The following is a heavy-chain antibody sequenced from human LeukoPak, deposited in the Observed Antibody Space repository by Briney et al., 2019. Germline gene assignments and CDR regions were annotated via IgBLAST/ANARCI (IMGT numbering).Heavy chain of an antibody. CDR1: GGSISSSSYY. D-gene: IGHD6-19*01. J-gene: IGHJ4*02. CDR3: ARVGSGFIDY. CDR2: IYYSGST. V-gene: IGHV4-39*07. Sequence: SETLSLTCTVSGGSISSSSYYWGWIRQPPGRGLEWIGSIYYSGSTYYNPSLKSRVTISVDTSKNQFSLKLSPVTAADTAVYYCARVGSGFIDYWGQGTLVTVSS.